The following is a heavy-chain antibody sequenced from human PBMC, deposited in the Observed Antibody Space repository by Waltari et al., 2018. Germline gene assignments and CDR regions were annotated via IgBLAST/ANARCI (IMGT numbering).Heavy chain of an antibody. V-gene: IGHV4-4*07. CDR1: GGSISGYY. Sequence: QVLLQESGPGLVMPSETLSLTCTVSGGSISGYYWNWIRQPPGKGLEWIGRIYTSGSTNYNPSLKSRVTISINTSNNQFSLKLSSVIAADTAVYYCARDHYCSGGACYPGGSAFDIWGQGTMVTVSS. D-gene: IGHD2-15*01. CDR2: IYTSGST. CDR3: ARDHYCSGGACYPGGSAFDI. J-gene: IGHJ3*02.